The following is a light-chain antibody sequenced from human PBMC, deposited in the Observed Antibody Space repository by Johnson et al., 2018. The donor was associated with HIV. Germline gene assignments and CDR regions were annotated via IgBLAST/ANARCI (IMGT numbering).Light chain of an antibody. CDR1: SSDMGNYA. V-gene: IGLV1-51*02. CDR3: GTWDSSLSVNYV. J-gene: IGLJ1*01. Sequence: SVLTQPPSVSAAPGQKVTISCSGSSSDMGNYAVSWYQQLPGTAPKLLIYENNKRPSGIPDRFSGSKSGTSATLGITGLQTGDEADYYCGTWDSSLSVNYVFGTGTKVTVL. CDR2: ENN.